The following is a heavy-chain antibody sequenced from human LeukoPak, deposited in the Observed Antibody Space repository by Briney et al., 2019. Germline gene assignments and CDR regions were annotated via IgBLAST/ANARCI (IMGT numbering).Heavy chain of an antibody. CDR1: GYTFTGYY. CDR3: ARDSGGYCSSTSCYDFGY. CDR2: INPNSGGT. Sequence: ASVKVSCKASGYTFTGYYMHWVRQAPGQGLEWMGWINPNSGGTNYAQKFQGRVTMTRDTSISTAYMELSRLRSDDTAVYYCARDSGGYCSSTSCYDFGYWGQGTLVTVSS. V-gene: IGHV1-2*02. D-gene: IGHD2-2*01. J-gene: IGHJ4*02.